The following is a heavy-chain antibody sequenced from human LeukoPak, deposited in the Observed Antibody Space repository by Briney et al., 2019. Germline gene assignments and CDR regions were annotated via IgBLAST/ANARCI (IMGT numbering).Heavy chain of an antibody. CDR1: GFTFSSYA. V-gene: IGHV3-23*01. J-gene: IGHJ4*03. CDR3: ARTLSGSYRDY. D-gene: IGHD1-26*01. Sequence: PGGSLRLSCAASGFTFSSYAMSWVRQAPGKGLEWVSSIGSNTGTTYYADSVKGRFTISRDNSKNTLYLQMNGLRADDTALYYCARTLSGSYRDYWGQGTLVTASS. CDR2: IGSNTGTT.